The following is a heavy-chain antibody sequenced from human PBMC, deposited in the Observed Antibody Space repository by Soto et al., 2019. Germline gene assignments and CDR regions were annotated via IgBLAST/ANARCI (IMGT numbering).Heavy chain of an antibody. CDR1: GFTFSSYA. CDR3: AKENMSSSSWYFDY. D-gene: IGHD6-13*01. V-gene: IGHV3-23*01. J-gene: IGHJ4*02. CDR2: ISGSGGST. Sequence: GGSLRLSCAASGFTFSSYAMSWVRQAPGTGLEWVSAISGSGGSTYYADSVKGRFTISRDNSKNTLYLQMNSLRAEDTDVYYCAKENMSSSSWYFDYWGQGTLVTVSS.